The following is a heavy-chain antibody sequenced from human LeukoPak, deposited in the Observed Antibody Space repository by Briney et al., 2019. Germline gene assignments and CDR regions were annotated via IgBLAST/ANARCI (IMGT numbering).Heavy chain of an antibody. CDR1: GGSISSGGYY. D-gene: IGHD6-19*01. Sequence: SETLSLTCAVSGGSISSGGYYWSWIRQPPGKGLEWIGYIYYSGSTNYNPSLKSRVTISVDTSKNQFSLKLSSVTAADTAVYYCARGRGQSGWYYFDYWGQGTLVTVSS. CDR3: ARGRGQSGWYYFDY. J-gene: IGHJ4*02. CDR2: IYYSGST. V-gene: IGHV4-61*08.